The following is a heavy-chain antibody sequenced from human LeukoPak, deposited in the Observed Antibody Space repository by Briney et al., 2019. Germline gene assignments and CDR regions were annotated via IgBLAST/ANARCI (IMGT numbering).Heavy chain of an antibody. CDR1: GFSFDDYA. D-gene: IGHD5-18*01. CDR2: ISWNNGPI. Sequence: PGGSLRLSCAASGFSFDDYAMHWVRQAPGKGLEWVSGISWNNGPIGYADSVKGRFTISRDNTRNSLYLQMNSLRAEDTAIYYCARVLREWIPDYWGQGTLVTVSS. J-gene: IGHJ4*02. V-gene: IGHV3-9*01. CDR3: ARVLREWIPDY.